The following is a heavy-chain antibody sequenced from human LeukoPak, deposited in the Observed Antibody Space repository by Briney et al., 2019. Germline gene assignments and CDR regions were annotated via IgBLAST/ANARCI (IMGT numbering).Heavy chain of an antibody. CDR3: TTDEPFYGDLVY. D-gene: IGHD4-17*01. CDR2: IKSKTDGGTT. J-gene: IGHJ4*02. Sequence: GGSLRLSCTASGITFGDYGLSWVRQAPGKGLEWVGRIKSKTDGGTTDYAAPVKGRFTISRDDSKNTLYLQMNSLKTEDTAVYYCTTDEPFYGDLVYWGQGTLVTVSS. V-gene: IGHV3-15*01. CDR1: GITFGDYG.